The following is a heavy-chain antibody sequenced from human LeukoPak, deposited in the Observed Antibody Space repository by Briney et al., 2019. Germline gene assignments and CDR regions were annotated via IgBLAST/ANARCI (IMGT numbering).Heavy chain of an antibody. J-gene: IGHJ4*02. CDR2: IYSGGST. CDR3: AKGDITMIPD. V-gene: IGHV3-53*01. D-gene: IGHD3-22*01. CDR1: GFTVSNSY. Sequence: GGSLRLSCAASGFTVSNSYMSWVRQAPGKGLEWVSVIYSGGSTYYADSVKGRFTISRDNSKNTLHLQMNSLRAEDTAVYYCAKGDITMIPDWGQGTLVTVSS.